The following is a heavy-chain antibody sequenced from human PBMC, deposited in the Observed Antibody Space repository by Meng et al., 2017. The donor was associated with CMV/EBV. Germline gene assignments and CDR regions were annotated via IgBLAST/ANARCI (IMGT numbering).Heavy chain of an antibody. CDR2: IYYSGST. V-gene: IGHV4-59*01. J-gene: IGHJ6*02. CDR3: AREPYYDFWSGYYSGYYGMDV. D-gene: IGHD3-3*01. CDR1: GGSISSYY. Sequence: GSLRLSCTVSGGSISSYYWSWIRQPPGKGLEWIGYIYYSGSTNYNPSLKSRVTISVDTSKNQFSLKLSSVTAADTAVYYCAREPYYDFWSGYYSGYYGMDVWGQGTTVTVSS.